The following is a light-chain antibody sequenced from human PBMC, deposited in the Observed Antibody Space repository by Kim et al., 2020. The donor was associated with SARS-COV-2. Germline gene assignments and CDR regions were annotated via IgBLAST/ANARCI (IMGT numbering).Light chain of an antibody. CDR2: GTS. CDR1: QSVSKNY. Sequence: EIVLMQSPDTPSLSPGERATLSCRASQSVSKNYIAWYQRKPGQAPRRLIYGTSIRATGIPDRFSGSGSGTDFTLTISRLEPEDFAVFYCQQTDTSPWTFGQGAKVDIK. J-gene: IGKJ1*01. CDR3: QQTDTSPWT. V-gene: IGKV3-20*01.